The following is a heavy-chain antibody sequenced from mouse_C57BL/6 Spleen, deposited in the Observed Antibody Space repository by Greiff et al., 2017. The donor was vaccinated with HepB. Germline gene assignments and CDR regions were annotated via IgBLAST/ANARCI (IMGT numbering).Heavy chain of an antibody. CDR1: GYTFTSYW. CDR3: ARRIYYGNYDYAMDY. D-gene: IGHD2-1*01. CDR2: IYPGSGST. V-gene: IGHV1-55*01. Sequence: VQLQQPGAELVKPGASVKMSCKASGYTFTSYWITWVKQRPGQGLEWIGDIYPGSGSTNYNEKFKSKATLTVDTSSSTAYMQLSSLTSEDSAVYYCARRIYYGNYDYAMDYWGQGTSVTVSS. J-gene: IGHJ4*01.